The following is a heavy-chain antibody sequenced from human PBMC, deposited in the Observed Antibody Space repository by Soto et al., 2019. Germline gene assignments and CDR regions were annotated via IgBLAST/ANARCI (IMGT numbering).Heavy chain of an antibody. V-gene: IGHV3-30*03. Sequence: QVQLVESGGGVVQPGRSLRLSCAASGFTFSSYGMHWVRQAPGKGLEWVAVISYDGSNKYYADSVKGRFTISRDNSKNTLYLQMNSRIAEDTAVYYCAIDLLRFLEWLLPSPNAFDIWGQGTMVTVSS. CDR2: ISYDGSNK. CDR1: GFTFSSYG. D-gene: IGHD3-3*01. J-gene: IGHJ3*02. CDR3: AIDLLRFLEWLLPSPNAFDI.